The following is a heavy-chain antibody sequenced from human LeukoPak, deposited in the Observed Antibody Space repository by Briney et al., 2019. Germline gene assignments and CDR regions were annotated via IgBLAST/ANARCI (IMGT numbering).Heavy chain of an antibody. D-gene: IGHD2-21*02. Sequence: SETLSLTCTVPGGSISSYYWGWIRQPPGKGLEWIGSIYYSGSTYYNPSLKSRVTISVDTSKNQFSLKLSSVTAADTAVYYCARVWAPTYCGGDCYSDAFDIWGQGTMVTVSS. CDR2: IYYSGST. CDR1: GGSISSYY. CDR3: ARVWAPTYCGGDCYSDAFDI. J-gene: IGHJ3*02. V-gene: IGHV4-39*07.